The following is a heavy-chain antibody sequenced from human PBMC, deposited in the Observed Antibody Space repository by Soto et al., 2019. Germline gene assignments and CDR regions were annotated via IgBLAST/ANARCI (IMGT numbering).Heavy chain of an antibody. D-gene: IGHD4-17*01. CDR3: ARDILLPTVTARSEAFDI. Sequence: DSVKGRFTISRDNAKNSLYLQMHSLRAEDTAVYYCARDILLPTVTARSEAFDIWGQGTMVTVSS. J-gene: IGHJ3*02. V-gene: IGHV3-21*01.